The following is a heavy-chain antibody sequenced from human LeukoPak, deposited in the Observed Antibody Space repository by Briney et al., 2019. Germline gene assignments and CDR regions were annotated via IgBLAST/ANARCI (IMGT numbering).Heavy chain of an antibody. CDR2: INYSGHT. V-gene: IGHV4-38-2*02. D-gene: IGHD1-20*01. J-gene: IGHJ4*02. CDR1: GYSISSGYY. CDR3: TRRITGTTSDSFDY. Sequence: SETLSLTCTVSGYSISSGYYWGWIRQPPGKGPEWIGTINYSGHTYNNPSLKSRVTMSVDTSKNQFSLKLGSVTAADTAVYYCTRRITGTTSDSFDYWGQGTLVTVSS.